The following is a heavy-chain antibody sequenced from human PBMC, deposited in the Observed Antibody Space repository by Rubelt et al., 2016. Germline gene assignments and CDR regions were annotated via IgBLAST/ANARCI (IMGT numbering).Heavy chain of an antibody. V-gene: IGHV4-39*01. CDR2: VYDSGSS. J-gene: IGHJ3*02. Sequence: QLQLQESGPGLVKPSETLSLTCTVSGGSISSSTYYWGWIRQPPGKGLEWIGGVYDSGSSFYNPSLKSRVIISVDTSTNPFSLRLSTLTAADTAGYYCARHGAGSSPVKIWGQGTMVTVSS. D-gene: IGHD3-10*01. CDR1: GGSISSSTYY. CDR3: ARHGAGSSPVKI.